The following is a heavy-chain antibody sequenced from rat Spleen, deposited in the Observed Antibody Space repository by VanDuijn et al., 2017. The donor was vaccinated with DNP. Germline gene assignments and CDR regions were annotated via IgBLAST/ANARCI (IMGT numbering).Heavy chain of an antibody. D-gene: IGHD4-3*01. J-gene: IGHJ2*01. CDR1: GFTFSDYY. Sequence: EVQLVESGGGLVQPGRSLKLSCAASGFTFSDYYMAWVRQAPTKGLEWVAYIGSDGYAPYYGDSVKGRFTISRYNTKSTLYLQMNSVRSEDMATYYCVRWNSGHFDYWGQGVMVTVSS. V-gene: IGHV5-22*01. CDR2: IGSDGYAP. CDR3: VRWNSGHFDY.